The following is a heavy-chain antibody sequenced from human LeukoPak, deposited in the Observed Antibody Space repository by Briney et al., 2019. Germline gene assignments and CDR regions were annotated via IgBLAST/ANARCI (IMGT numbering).Heavy chain of an antibody. Sequence: PGRSLRLSCAASGFTFSSYGMHWVRQAPGKGLEWVAVISYDGSNKYYADSVKGRFTISRDNSKNTLYLQMNSLRAEDTAVYYCAKDLEVIIAVASPTFYYYGMDVWGQGTTVTVSS. V-gene: IGHV3-30*18. CDR1: GFTFSSYG. J-gene: IGHJ6*02. CDR3: AKDLEVIIAVASPTFYYYGMDV. D-gene: IGHD6-19*01. CDR2: ISYDGSNK.